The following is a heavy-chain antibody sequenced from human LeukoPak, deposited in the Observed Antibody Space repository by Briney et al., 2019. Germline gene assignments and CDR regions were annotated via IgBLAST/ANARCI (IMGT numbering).Heavy chain of an antibody. Sequence: SETLSLTCTVSGGSISSYYWSWIREPPGKGLEWIGYIYYSGSTNYNPSLKSRVTISVDTSKNQFSLKLSSVTAADTAVYYCARDKALGDAFDIWGQETMVTVSS. CDR1: GGSISSYY. J-gene: IGHJ3*02. CDR3: ARDKALGDAFDI. D-gene: IGHD3-16*01. V-gene: IGHV4-59*01. CDR2: IYYSGST.